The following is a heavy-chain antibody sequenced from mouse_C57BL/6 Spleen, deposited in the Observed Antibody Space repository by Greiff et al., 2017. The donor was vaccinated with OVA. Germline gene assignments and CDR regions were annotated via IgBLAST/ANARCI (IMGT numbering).Heavy chain of an antibody. V-gene: IGHV1-80*01. CDR1: GYAFSSYW. Sequence: QVQLQQSGAELVQPGASVKISCKASGYAFSSYWMNWVKQRPGKGLEWIGQIYPGDGDSNYNGKFKGKATLTAYKSSSTADMHLSSRTSEDSAVYCGANDGYSWFAYWGQGTLVTVSA. D-gene: IGHD2-3*01. J-gene: IGHJ3*01. CDR3: ANDGYSWFAY. CDR2: IYPGDGDS.